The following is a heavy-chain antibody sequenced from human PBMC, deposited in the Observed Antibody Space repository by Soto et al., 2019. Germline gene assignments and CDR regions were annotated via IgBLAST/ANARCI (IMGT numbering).Heavy chain of an antibody. Sequence: SSVKVSCKASGYTFTRYTMNWVRQAPGQRLEWMGWINPDNGNTKSSQKFQDRVIITRHTSASTAYMDLSSLRSEDTAVSYCARGIAAGQFDSWGQGHLVTASS. D-gene: IGHD6-13*01. CDR3: ARGIAAGQFDS. J-gene: IGHJ5*01. CDR1: GYTFTRYT. CDR2: INPDNGNT. V-gene: IGHV1-3*01.